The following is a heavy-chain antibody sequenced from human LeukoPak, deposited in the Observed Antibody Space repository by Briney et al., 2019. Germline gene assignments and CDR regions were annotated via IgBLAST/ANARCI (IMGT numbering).Heavy chain of an antibody. CDR1: GGSISSHY. CDR3: ARDDQSSGWE. V-gene: IGHV4-59*11. Sequence: SETLSLTCTVSGGSISSHYWSWIRQPPGKGLEWIGYIYYSGNTNSNPSLKSRVTMSVDTSKNQFSLKLSSVTAADTAVYYCARDDQSSGWEGGQGTLVTVSS. J-gene: IGHJ4*02. CDR2: IYYSGNT. D-gene: IGHD6-19*01.